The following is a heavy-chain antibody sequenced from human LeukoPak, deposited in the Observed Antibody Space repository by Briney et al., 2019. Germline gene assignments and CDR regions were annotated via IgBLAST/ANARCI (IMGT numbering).Heavy chain of an antibody. Sequence: GGSLILSCAASGFTFSSYAMHWVRQAPGKGLEWVAVISYDGSNKYYADSVKGRFTISRDNSKDTLYLQMNSLRAEDTAVYYCARDAPDYDILTGYSYYFDYWGQGTLVTVSS. CDR2: ISYDGSNK. V-gene: IGHV3-30-3*01. J-gene: IGHJ4*02. CDR3: ARDAPDYDILTGYSYYFDY. D-gene: IGHD3-9*01. CDR1: GFTFSSYA.